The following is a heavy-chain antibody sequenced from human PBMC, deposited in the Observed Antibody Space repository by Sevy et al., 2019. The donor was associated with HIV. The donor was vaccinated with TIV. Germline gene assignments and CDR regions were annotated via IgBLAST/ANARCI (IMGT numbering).Heavy chain of an antibody. CDR3: AKKSRGWDGWFGP. J-gene: IGHJ5*02. CDR1: GFTFSSYA. D-gene: IGHD1-26*01. Sequence: GGSLRLSCAASGFTFSSYAMSWVRQAPGKGLEWVSAISGSGGSTYYAHSVKGRFTISRDNSKNTLYLQMNSLRGEDKAVYYCAKKSRGWDGWFGPWGQGTLVTVSS. CDR2: ISGSGGST. V-gene: IGHV3-23*01.